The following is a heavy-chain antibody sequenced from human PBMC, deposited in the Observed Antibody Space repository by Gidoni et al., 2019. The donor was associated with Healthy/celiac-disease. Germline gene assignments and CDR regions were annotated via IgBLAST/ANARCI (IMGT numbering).Heavy chain of an antibody. CDR3: ARGGGSSGYYSGWYFDL. V-gene: IGHV3-13*01. CDR1: GFTFSSYD. D-gene: IGHD3-22*01. J-gene: IGHJ2*01. CDR2: IGTAGDT. Sequence: EVQLVESGGGLVQPGGSLRLSCAASGFTFSSYDMHWVRQATGKGLEWVSAIGTAGDTYYPGSVKGRFTIPRENAKNSLYLQMNSLRAGDTAVYYCARGGGSSGYYSGWYFDLWGRGTLVTVSS.